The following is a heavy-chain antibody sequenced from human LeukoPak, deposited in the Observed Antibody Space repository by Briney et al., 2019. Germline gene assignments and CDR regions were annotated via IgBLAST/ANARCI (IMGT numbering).Heavy chain of an antibody. J-gene: IGHJ4*02. CDR3: ARLASGSYGPLTPFDY. D-gene: IGHD1-26*01. CDR1: GGSISSGNDY. CDR2: IYYSGTT. V-gene: IGHV4-30-4*08. Sequence: SETLSLTCTVSGGSISSGNDYWSWIRQHPEKGLEWIGYIYYSGTTYYNPSLKSRVTISVDTSKNQFSLRLSSVTAADTAVYYSARLASGSYGPLTPFDYWGQGTLVTVSS.